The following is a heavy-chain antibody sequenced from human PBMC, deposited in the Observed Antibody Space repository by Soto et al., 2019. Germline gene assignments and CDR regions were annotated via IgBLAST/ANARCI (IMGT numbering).Heavy chain of an antibody. CDR2: IYPGDSDT. J-gene: IGHJ4*02. D-gene: IGHD3-10*01. Sequence: PGESLKISCKGSGYSFTSYWIGWVRQMPGKGLEWMGIIYPGDSDTRYNPSFQGQVTISADKSISTAYLQWSSLKASYTAMYYFSRSITYYYGSGSNPTPYYFDYWGQGTLVTVSS. CDR3: SRSITYYYGSGSNPTPYYFDY. V-gene: IGHV5-51*01. CDR1: GYSFTSYW.